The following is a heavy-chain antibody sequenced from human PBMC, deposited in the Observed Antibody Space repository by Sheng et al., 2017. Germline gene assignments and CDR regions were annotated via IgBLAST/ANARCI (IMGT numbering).Heavy chain of an antibody. CDR2: IRSDGTNK. CDR3: VKGKSAYGDYGRTTFYLHY. CDR1: GFTFSSYG. J-gene: IGHJ4*01. Sequence: QVQLVESGGGVVQPGGSLRLSCAASGFTFSSYGMHWVRQAPGKGLEWVAFIRSDGTNKYYADSVKGRFTMSRDNSKNTLCLQMNSLRAEDTAVYYCVKGKSAYGDYGRTTFYLHYWGRGTLVTVSS. V-gene: IGHV3-30*02. D-gene: IGHD4-17*01.